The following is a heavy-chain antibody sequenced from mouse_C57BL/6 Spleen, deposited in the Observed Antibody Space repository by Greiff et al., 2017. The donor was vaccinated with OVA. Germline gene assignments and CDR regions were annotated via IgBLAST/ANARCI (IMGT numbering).Heavy chain of an antibody. V-gene: IGHV5-12*01. Sequence: EVQGVESGGGLVQPGGSLKLSCAASGLTFSDYYMYWVRQTPEKRLEWVAYISNGGGSTYYPDTVKGRFTISRDNAKNTLYLQMSRLKSEDTAMYYCARRNYDGSSLNFDVWGTGTTVTVAS. CDR3: ARRNYDGSSLNFDV. CDR2: ISNGGGST. J-gene: IGHJ1*03. D-gene: IGHD1-1*01. CDR1: GLTFSDYY.